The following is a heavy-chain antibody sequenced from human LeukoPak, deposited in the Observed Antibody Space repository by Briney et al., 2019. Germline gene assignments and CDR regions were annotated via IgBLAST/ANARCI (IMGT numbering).Heavy chain of an antibody. Sequence: GGSLRLSCAASGFTFSSYAMHWVRQAPGKGLEWVAVISYDGSNKYYADSVKGRFTISRDNSKNTLYLQMNSLRAEDTAVYYCARDKAARGADYYYYMDVWGKGTTVTVSS. CDR3: ARDKAARGADYYYYMDV. D-gene: IGHD6-6*01. CDR1: GFTFSSYA. CDR2: ISYDGSNK. V-gene: IGHV3-30-3*01. J-gene: IGHJ6*03.